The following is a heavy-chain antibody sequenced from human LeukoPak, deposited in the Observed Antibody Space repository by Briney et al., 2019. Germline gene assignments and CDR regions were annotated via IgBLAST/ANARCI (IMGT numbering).Heavy chain of an antibody. CDR3: ASERSNRVIDY. D-gene: IGHD1-14*01. Sequence: PSETLSLTCAVFGGSISSGGYSWSWIRQPPGKGLEWIGYIYHSGSTYYNPSLKSRVTISVDRSKNQFSLKLSSVTAADTAVYYCASERSNRVIDYWGQGTLSPSPQ. CDR1: GGSISSGGYS. V-gene: IGHV4-30-2*01. CDR2: IYHSGST. J-gene: IGHJ4*02.